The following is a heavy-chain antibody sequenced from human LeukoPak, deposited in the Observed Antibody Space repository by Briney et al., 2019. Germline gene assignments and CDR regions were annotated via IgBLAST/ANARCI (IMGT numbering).Heavy chain of an antibody. CDR3: AREWWELGPPFDY. D-gene: IGHD1-26*01. J-gene: IGHJ4*02. Sequence: GGSLRLSCAASGFTFSNYAMSWVRQAPGKGLEWVSSISSSSSYIYYADSVKGRFTISRDNSKNTLYLQMNSLRAEDTAVYYCAREWWELGPPFDYWGQGTLVTVSS. V-gene: IGHV3-21*01. CDR1: GFTFSNYA. CDR2: ISSSSSYI.